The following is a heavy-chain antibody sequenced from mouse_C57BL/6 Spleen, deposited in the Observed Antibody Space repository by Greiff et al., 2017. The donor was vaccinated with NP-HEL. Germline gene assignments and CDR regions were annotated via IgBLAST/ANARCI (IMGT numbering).Heavy chain of an antibody. J-gene: IGHJ2*01. Sequence: QVQLQQPGAELVMPGASVKLSCKASGYTFTSYWMHWVKQRPGQGLEWIGEIDPSDSYTNYNQKFKGKSTLTVDKSSSTAYMQLSSLTSEDSAVYYCARSGGDGDFDYWGQGTTLTVSS. V-gene: IGHV1-69*01. D-gene: IGHD1-3*01. CDR3: ARSGGDGDFDY. CDR1: GYTFTSYW. CDR2: IDPSDSYT.